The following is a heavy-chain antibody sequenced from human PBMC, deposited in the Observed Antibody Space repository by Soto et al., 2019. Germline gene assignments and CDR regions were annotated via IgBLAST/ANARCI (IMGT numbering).Heavy chain of an antibody. V-gene: IGHV4-34*01. J-gene: IGHJ3*02. CDR1: GGFVSSGSYY. CDR3: ARVERGTATTVVDAFDI. D-gene: IGHD1-1*01. Sequence: QVQLQQWGAGLLKPLETLSLTCAVYGGFVSSGSYYWSWIRQPPGKGLEWIGEMSHSGGTPFNPFLKSRVTISVDTSKNQFSLKMSAVTAADTALYYCARVERGTATTVVDAFDIWGPGTMVTVSS. CDR2: MSHSGGT.